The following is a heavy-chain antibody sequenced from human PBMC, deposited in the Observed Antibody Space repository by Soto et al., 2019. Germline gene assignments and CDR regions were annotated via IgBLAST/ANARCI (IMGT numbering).Heavy chain of an antibody. CDR1: GFNFNSYA. Sequence: SGGSLRLSCAASGFNFNSYAMSWVRQAPGKGLEWVSAVSGLGASSYYAESVRGRFTIYRDNSKNPLYLQMNCQRPEDTAVYYCAKLSHYISSYYFNYWGQGTRVTVSS. CDR3: AKLSHYISSYYFNY. CDR2: VSGLGASS. V-gene: IGHV3-23*01. D-gene: IGHD2-2*02. J-gene: IGHJ4*02.